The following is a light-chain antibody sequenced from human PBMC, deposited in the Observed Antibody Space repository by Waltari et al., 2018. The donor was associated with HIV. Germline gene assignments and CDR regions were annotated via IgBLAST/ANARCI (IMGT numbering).Light chain of an antibody. J-gene: IGLJ1*01. Sequence: QSALTQPRSVSGSPGQSVTVSCTEASSDVGGYDYVSWYQQHPGKAPILIIYDVTKRPSGVPGRFSGSRSGNTASLTIAGLQADDEADYYCGSYAGSYSYVFGAGTRVIVL. CDR1: SSDVGGYDY. V-gene: IGLV2-11*01. CDR2: DVT. CDR3: GSYAGSYSYV.